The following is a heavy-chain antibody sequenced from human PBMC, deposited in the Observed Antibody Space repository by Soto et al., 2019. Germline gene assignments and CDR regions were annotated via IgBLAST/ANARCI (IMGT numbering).Heavy chain of an antibody. CDR3: ARQRTSVVTQAYFDV. CDR2: IYYSGST. J-gene: IGHJ4*02. CDR1: GDSISSRIYY. D-gene: IGHD2-21*02. V-gene: IGHV4-39*01. Sequence: SEPLSLTCTVTGDSISSRIYYWGWIRQPPGKGLEWIGSIYYSGSTYNNPSLRSRVSMSIDTSKDQFSLKLKSVTAADTALYFCARQRTSVVTQAYFDVWGPRYLVT.